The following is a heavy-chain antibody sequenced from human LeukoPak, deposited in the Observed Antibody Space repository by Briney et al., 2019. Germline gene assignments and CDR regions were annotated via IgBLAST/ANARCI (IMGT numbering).Heavy chain of an antibody. J-gene: IGHJ6*03. Sequence: SQTLSLTCTVSGASISSNNYYWGWIRQPPGKGLEWIGSIYYSGSTYYSPSLKSRVTISVDTSKNQFSLKLNSVTAADTAVYYCASIVQYYYYYMDVWGKGTTVTISS. D-gene: IGHD1-26*01. CDR1: GASISSNNYY. CDR3: ASIVQYYYYYMDV. CDR2: IYYSGST. V-gene: IGHV4-39*01.